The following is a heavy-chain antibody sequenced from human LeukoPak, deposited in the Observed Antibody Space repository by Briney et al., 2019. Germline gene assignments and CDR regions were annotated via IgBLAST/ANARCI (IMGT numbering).Heavy chain of an antibody. CDR3: ARGLRTGTVVYYMDV. CDR1: GFTFSSYA. D-gene: IGHD1-1*01. V-gene: IGHV3-30*01. J-gene: IGHJ6*03. Sequence: GSLRLSCAASGFTFSSYAMHWVRQAPGKGLEWAAVISYDGSNKYYADSVKGRFTISRDNSKNTLYLQMNSLRAEDTAVYYCARGLRTGTVVYYMDVWGKGTTVTVSS. CDR2: ISYDGSNK.